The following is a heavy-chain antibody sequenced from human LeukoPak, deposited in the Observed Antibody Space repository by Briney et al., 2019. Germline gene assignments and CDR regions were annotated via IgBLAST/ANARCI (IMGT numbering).Heavy chain of an antibody. Sequence: PSETLSLTCAVSGYSISSGYYWGWIRQPPGKGLEWIGYIYYSGSTNYNPSLKSRVTISVDTSKNQFSLKLSSVTAADTAVYYCARDHSGSYPGGLDYWGQGTLVTVSS. CDR2: IYYSGST. J-gene: IGHJ4*02. CDR3: ARDHSGSYPGGLDY. D-gene: IGHD1-26*01. CDR1: GYSISSGYY. V-gene: IGHV4-61*01.